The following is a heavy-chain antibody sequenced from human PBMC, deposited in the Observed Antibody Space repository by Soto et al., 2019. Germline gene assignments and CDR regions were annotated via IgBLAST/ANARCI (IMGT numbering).Heavy chain of an antibody. CDR2: ISSNGGST. V-gene: IGHV3-64D*06. CDR1: GFTFSSYA. CDR3: VKDLNYYYGSGSYSQTDY. J-gene: IGHJ4*02. D-gene: IGHD3-10*01. Sequence: PGGSLRLSCSASGFTFSSYAMHWVRQAPGKGLEYVSAISSNGGSTYYADSVKGRFTISRDNSKNTLYLQMSSLRAEDTAVYYCVKDLNYYYGSGSYSQTDYWGQGTLVTVSS.